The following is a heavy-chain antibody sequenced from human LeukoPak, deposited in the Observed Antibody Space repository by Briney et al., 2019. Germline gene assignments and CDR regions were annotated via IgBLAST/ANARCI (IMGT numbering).Heavy chain of an antibody. CDR2: TYHSGST. D-gene: IGHD6-13*01. CDR1: GGSISSSNW. J-gene: IGHJ4*02. CDR3: ARVLVAAAGYFDY. V-gene: IGHV4-4*02. Sequence: SGTLSLTCAVSGGSISSSNWWSWVRQPPGKGLEWIGETYHSGSTNYNPSLKSRVTISVDKSKNQFSLKLSSVTAADTAVYYCARVLVAAAGYFDYWGQGTLVTVSS.